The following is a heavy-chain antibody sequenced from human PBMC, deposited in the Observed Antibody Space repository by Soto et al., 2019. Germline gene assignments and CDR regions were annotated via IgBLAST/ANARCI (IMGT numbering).Heavy chain of an antibody. CDR1: GYTFTSYY. D-gene: IGHD3-9*01. CDR3: ARERTTISMDV. Sequence: ASVKVSCKASGYTFTSYYMHWVRQAPGQGLEWMGIINPSGGSTGYAQKFQGRVTMTRNTSISTAYMELSSLRSEDTAVYYCARERTTISMDVWGQGTTVTVSS. CDR2: INPSGGST. V-gene: IGHV1-46*01. J-gene: IGHJ6*02.